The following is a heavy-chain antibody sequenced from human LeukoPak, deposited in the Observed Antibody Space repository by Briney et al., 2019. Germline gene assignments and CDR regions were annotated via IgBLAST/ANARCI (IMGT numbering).Heavy chain of an antibody. V-gene: IGHV3-23*01. J-gene: IGHJ5*01. D-gene: IGHD2-15*01. CDR3: ARDIAHCSGDICYNIRFDS. CDR1: GFTFNTYG. Sequence: PGGSLRLSCAASGFTFNTYGMTWVRQAPGKRLEWVSAITSSGGSTYYGDSVKGRFTISRDNSRNTLYLQMNSLRAEDTAVYYCARDIAHCSGDICYNIRFDSWGQGTLVTVSS. CDR2: ITSSGGST.